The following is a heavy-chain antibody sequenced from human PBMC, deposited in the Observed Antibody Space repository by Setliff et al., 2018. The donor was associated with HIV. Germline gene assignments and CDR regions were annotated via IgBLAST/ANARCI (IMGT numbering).Heavy chain of an antibody. CDR3: ARSSQYGNLNWFDP. CDR1: GGSIISYY. Sequence: SETLSLTCTVSGGSIISYYWNWIRQPAGQGLEWIGRIYTSGSTNYNPSLKDRVTMSVDTSKNQFSLRLTSVTAADTAVYFCARSSQYGNLNWFDPWGRGTLVTAPQ. D-gene: IGHD6-6*01. CDR2: IYTSGST. V-gene: IGHV4-4*07. J-gene: IGHJ5*02.